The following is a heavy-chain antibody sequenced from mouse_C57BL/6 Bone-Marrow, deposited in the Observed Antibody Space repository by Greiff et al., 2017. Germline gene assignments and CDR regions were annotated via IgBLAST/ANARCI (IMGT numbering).Heavy chain of an antibody. CDR3: ARPLWDAMDY. CDR1: GFTFSDYG. CDR2: ISSGSSTI. Sequence: VQLKESGGGLVKPGGSLKLSCAASGFTFSDYGMHWVRQAPEKGLEWVAYISSGSSTIYYADTVKGRFTISRDNAKNTLFLQMTSLRSEDTAMYYCARPLWDAMDYWGQGTSVTVSS. V-gene: IGHV5-17*01. D-gene: IGHD4-1*01. J-gene: IGHJ4*01.